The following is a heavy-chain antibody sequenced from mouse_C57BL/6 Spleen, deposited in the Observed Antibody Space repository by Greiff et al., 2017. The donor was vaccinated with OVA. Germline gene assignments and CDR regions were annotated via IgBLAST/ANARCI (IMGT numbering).Heavy chain of an antibody. CDR2: IDPSDSYT. CDR3: ARSAPLSRDYFDY. Sequence: VQLQQPGAELVRPGTSVKLSCKASGYTFTSYWMHWVKQRPGQGLEWIGVIDPSDSYTNYNQKFKGKATLTVDTSSSTAYMQLSSLTSEDSAVYYCARSAPLSRDYFDYWGQGTTLTVSS. V-gene: IGHV1-59*01. D-gene: IGHD3-3*01. J-gene: IGHJ2*01. CDR1: GYTFTSYW.